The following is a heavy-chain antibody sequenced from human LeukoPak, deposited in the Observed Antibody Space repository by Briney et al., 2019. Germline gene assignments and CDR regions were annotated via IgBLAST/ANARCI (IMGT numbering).Heavy chain of an antibody. J-gene: IGHJ6*02. V-gene: IGHV3-23*01. CDR2: ISGSGGST. D-gene: IGHD6-19*01. Sequence: GGSLRLSCAASGFTFSSYAMSWVRQAPEKGLEWVSAISGSGGSTYYADSVKGRFTISRDNSKNTLYLQMNSLRAEDTAVYYCANAVAGTYYYGMDVWGQGTTVTVSS. CDR1: GFTFSSYA. CDR3: ANAVAGTYYYGMDV.